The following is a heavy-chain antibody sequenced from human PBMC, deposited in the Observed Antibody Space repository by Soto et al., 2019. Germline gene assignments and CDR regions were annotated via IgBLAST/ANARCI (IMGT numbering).Heavy chain of an antibody. Sequence: GGSLRLSCAASGFTFSSYSMNWVRQAPGKGLEWVSYISSSSSTIYYADSVKGRFTISRDNAKNSLYLQMNSLRDEDTAVYCCAAHSSEYYYGMDVWGQGTTVTVSS. CDR3: AAHSSEYYYGMDV. V-gene: IGHV3-48*02. CDR1: GFTFSSYS. D-gene: IGHD6-19*01. CDR2: ISSSSSTI. J-gene: IGHJ6*02.